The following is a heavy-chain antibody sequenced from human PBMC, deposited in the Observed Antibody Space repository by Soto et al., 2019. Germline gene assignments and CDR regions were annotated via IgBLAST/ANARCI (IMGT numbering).Heavy chain of an antibody. CDR2: ISGSGGST. D-gene: IGHD3-16*02. Sequence: GGSLRLSCAASGFTFSSYAMSWVRQAPGKGLEWVSAISGSGGSTYYADSVKGRFTISRDNSKNTLYLQMNSLGAEDTAVYYCAKPFSGDYIWGSYRSYYFDYWGQGTLVTVSS. CDR1: GFTFSSYA. V-gene: IGHV3-23*01. CDR3: AKPFSGDYIWGSYRSYYFDY. J-gene: IGHJ4*02.